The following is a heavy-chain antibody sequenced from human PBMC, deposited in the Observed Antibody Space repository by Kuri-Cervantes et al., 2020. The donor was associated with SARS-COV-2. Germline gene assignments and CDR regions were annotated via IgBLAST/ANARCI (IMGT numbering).Heavy chain of an antibody. Sequence: GESLKISCATSGFTFSAYSMNWVRQAPGKGLEWVSCIKGGSGTTYYAASVKGRFTVSRDNAKNTLYLLMSSLRVEDTAMYYCARDLGLAPDFWGQGTQVTVSS. CDR3: ARDLGLAPDF. CDR2: IKGGSGTT. V-gene: IGHV3-23*01. CDR1: GFTFSAYS. J-gene: IGHJ4*02. D-gene: IGHD6-19*01.